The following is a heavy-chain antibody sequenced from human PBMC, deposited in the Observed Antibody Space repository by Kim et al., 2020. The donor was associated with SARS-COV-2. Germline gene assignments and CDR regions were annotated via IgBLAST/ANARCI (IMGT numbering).Heavy chain of an antibody. CDR1: GFTFSSYC. CDR3: AKSSEPVNRFSYFYMDV. D-gene: IGHD2-21*01. V-gene: IGHV3-30*18. Sequence: GGSLRLSCAASGFTFSSYCFHWVRQSPGNGLEWVAFISYDGNNEYYVDSVKRRFTISRANSNNTLYLQINCLRAEDSVFYYFAKSSEPVNRFSYFYMDV. J-gene: IGHJ6*03. CDR2: ISYDGNNE.